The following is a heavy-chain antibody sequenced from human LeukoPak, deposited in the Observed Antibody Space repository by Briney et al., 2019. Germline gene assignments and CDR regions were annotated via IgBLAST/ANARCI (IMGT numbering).Heavy chain of an antibody. CDR3: ARELYYGSGSYPSDAFDI. CDR1: GGSISSYY. D-gene: IGHD3-10*01. V-gene: IGHV4-59*01. J-gene: IGHJ3*02. CDR2: IYYSGST. Sequence: PSETLSLACTVSGGSISSYYWSWIRQPPGQGLEWIGYIYYSGSTNYNPALKSRVTISVDTSKNQCSLKLSSVTAADTAVYYCARELYYGSGSYPSDAFDIWGQGTMVTVSS.